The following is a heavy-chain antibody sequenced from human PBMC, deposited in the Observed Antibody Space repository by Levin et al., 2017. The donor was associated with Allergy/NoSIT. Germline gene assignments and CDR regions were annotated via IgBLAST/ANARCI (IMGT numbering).Heavy chain of an antibody. CDR2: IDWDDDK. V-gene: IGHV2-70*11. CDR3: ARISGSGSYYNVPLDY. J-gene: IGHJ4*02. CDR1: GFSLSTNGMC. D-gene: IGHD3-10*01. Sequence: QTLSLTCTFSGFSLSTNGMCVTWIRQPPGKALEWLARIDWDDDKYYSPSLKTRLTISKDTSKKQLVLTMTNMDPVDTATYYCARISGSGSYYNVPLDYWGQGTLVTVSS.